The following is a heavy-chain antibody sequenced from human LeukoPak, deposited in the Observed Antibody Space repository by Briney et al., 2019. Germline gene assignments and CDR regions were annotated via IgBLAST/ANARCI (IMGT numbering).Heavy chain of an antibody. J-gene: IGHJ4*02. V-gene: IGHV1-2*02. D-gene: IGHD3-22*01. CDR2: INPNSGGT. Sequence: ASVKVSCKTSGYSFTDYYMHWVRQAPGQGLEWMGWINPNSGGTSSAQKFQGRVTMTRDTSISTAYMELSRLRSDDTAVYYCARSKYYYDSSGLPDYWGQGTLVTVSS. CDR3: ARSKYYYDSSGLPDY. CDR1: GYSFTDYY.